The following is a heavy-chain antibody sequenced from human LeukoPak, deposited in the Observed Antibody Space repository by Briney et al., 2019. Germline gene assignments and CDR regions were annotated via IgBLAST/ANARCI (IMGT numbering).Heavy chain of an antibody. J-gene: IGHJ3*01. V-gene: IGHV3-7*01. CDR3: ASVLRFLEWLD. CDR1: GFTFSSYW. CDR2: IKQDGSEK. D-gene: IGHD3-3*01. Sequence: GGSLRLSCAASGFTFSSYWMSWVRQAPGKGLERVANIKQDGSEKYYVDSVKGRFTISRDNGKNSLYLQMNSLRAEDTAGYYCASVLRFLEWLDWGQGTMVTVSS.